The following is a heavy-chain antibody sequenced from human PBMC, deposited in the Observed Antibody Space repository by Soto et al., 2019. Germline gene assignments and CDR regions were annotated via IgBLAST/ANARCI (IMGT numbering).Heavy chain of an antibody. J-gene: IGHJ4*02. CDR1: GFTFSSYA. CDR3: ATDTARLRYLYWSCDY. Sequence: QVQLVESGGGVVQPGRSLRLSCAASGFTFSSYAMHWVRQAPGKGLEWVAVISYDGSNKYYADSVKGRFTISRDNSKNTLYLQMNSLRAEDTAVYYCATDTARLRYLYWSCDYWGQGTLVTVSS. CDR2: ISYDGSNK. V-gene: IGHV3-30-3*01. D-gene: IGHD3-9*01.